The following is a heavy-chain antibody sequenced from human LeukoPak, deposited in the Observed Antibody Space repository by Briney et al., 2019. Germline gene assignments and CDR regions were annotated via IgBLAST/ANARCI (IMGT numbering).Heavy chain of an antibody. CDR3: ARAAGLRGYSYGSRLQH. Sequence: SETLSLTCAVYGGSFSGYYWSWIRQPPGKGLEWIGEINHSGSTNYNPSLKSRVTISVDTSKNQFSLKLSSVTAADTAVYYCARAAGLRGYSYGSRLQHWGQGTLVTVSS. D-gene: IGHD5-18*01. CDR1: GGSFSGYY. V-gene: IGHV4-34*01. J-gene: IGHJ1*01. CDR2: INHSGST.